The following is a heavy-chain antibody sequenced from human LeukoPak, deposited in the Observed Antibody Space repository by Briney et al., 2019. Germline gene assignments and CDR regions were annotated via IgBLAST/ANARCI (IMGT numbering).Heavy chain of an antibody. D-gene: IGHD2-15*01. V-gene: IGHV4-30-4*01. CDR1: GASIRSGDYY. CDR2: IYVSGST. Sequence: SQTLSLTCTVSGASIRSGDYYWSWIRQLPGKGLEWIGYIYVSGSTYYNPSLKSRITISVDTSENRFSLKLSSVTATDTAVYYCARDCSGGSCYGAFDIWGQGTMVTVSS. CDR3: ARDCSGGSCYGAFDI. J-gene: IGHJ3*02.